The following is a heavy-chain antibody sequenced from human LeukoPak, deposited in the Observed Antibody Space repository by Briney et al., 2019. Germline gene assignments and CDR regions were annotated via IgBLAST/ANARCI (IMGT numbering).Heavy chain of an antibody. CDR3: AKSDGIAAAGTWGDY. CDR2: ISYDGSNK. J-gene: IGHJ4*02. Sequence: GGSLRLSCAASGFTFSSYGMHWVRQAPGKGLEWVAVISYDGSNKYYADSVKGRFTISRDNSKSTLYLQMNSLRAEDTAVYYCAKSDGIAAAGTWGDYWGQGTLVTVSS. CDR1: GFTFSSYG. D-gene: IGHD6-13*01. V-gene: IGHV3-30*18.